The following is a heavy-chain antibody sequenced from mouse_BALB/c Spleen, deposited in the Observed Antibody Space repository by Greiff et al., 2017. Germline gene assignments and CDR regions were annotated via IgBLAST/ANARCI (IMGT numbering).Heavy chain of an antibody. CDR2: IWSDGST. CDR3: ARHGGRDYDYFDY. D-gene: IGHD2-4*01. CDR1: GFSLTSYG. J-gene: IGHJ2*01. V-gene: IGHV2-6-2*01. Sequence: QVQLKESGPDLVAPSQSLSITCTVSGFSLTSYGVHWVRQPPGKGLEWLVVIWSDGSTTYNSALKSRLSISKDNSKSQVFLKMNSLQTDDTAMYYCARHGGRDYDYFDYWGQGTTLTVSS.